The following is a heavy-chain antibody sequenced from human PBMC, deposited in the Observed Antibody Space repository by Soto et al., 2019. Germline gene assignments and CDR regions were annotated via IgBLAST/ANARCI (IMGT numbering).Heavy chain of an antibody. V-gene: IGHV1-69*13. Sequence: SVKVSCKASGGTFSSYAISWVRQAPGQGLEWMGGIIPIFGTANYAQKFQGRVTITADESTSTAYMELSSLRSEDTAVYYCARESDGVTVAKNYYYYVMDVWGQGTKVTVSS. CDR2: IIPIFGTA. CDR3: ARESDGVTVAKNYYYYVMDV. D-gene: IGHD4-17*01. J-gene: IGHJ6*02. CDR1: GGTFSSYA.